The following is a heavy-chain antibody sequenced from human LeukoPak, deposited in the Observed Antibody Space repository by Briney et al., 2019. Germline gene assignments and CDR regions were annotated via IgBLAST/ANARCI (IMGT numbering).Heavy chain of an antibody. J-gene: IGHJ4*02. V-gene: IGHV3-9*01. CDR3: ARAVGAAGSY. CDR1: GFTFGDYA. Sequence: GRSLRLSCAASGFTFGDYAMPSVRQAPGKGLQWVSGISWNSGSIGYADSVKGRFTISRDNAKNSLYLQMNSLRAEDTAVYYCARAVGAAGSYWGQGTLVTVSS. CDR2: ISWNSGSI. D-gene: IGHD1-26*01.